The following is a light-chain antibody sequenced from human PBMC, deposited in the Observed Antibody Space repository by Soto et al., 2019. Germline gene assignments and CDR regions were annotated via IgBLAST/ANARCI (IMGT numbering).Light chain of an antibody. CDR1: QSVSSY. CDR3: QQRSNWPRT. J-gene: IGKJ1*01. CDR2: DAS. V-gene: IGKV3-11*01. Sequence: EIVLTQSPATLSLSPGERATLSCRASQSVSSYLAWYQQKPGQAPRLLIYDASNRATAIPARFSGSGSGTDFTLTISSLEPEDFAVDYCQQRSNWPRTFGQGTKVEIK.